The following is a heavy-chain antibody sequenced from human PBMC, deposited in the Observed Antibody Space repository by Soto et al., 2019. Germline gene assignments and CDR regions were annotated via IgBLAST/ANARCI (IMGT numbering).Heavy chain of an antibody. V-gene: IGHV1-46*03. Sequence: GASVKVSCKASGYTFTGYYMHWVRQAPGQGLEWMGIINPSGGSTSYAQKFQGRVTMTRDTSTSTVYMELSSLRSEDTAVYYCARDQYYYDSSGYYYRTRVLDYWGQGTLVIVSS. CDR3: ARDQYYYDSSGYYYRTRVLDY. J-gene: IGHJ4*02. CDR1: GYTFTGYY. D-gene: IGHD3-22*01. CDR2: INPSGGST.